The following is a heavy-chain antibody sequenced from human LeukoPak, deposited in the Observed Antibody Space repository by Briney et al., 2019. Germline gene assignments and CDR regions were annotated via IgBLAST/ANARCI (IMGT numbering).Heavy chain of an antibody. V-gene: IGHV3-9*01. CDR3: AFGDPYYYYGMDV. J-gene: IGHJ6*02. CDR2: ISWNSGSI. CDR1: GFTFDDYA. D-gene: IGHD3-10*01. Sequence: GGSLRLSCAASGFTFDDYAMHWVRQAPGKGLEWVSGISWNSGSIGYADSVKGRFTISRDNAKNSLYLQMNSLRAEDTALYYCAFGDPYYYYGMDVWGQGTTVTVSS.